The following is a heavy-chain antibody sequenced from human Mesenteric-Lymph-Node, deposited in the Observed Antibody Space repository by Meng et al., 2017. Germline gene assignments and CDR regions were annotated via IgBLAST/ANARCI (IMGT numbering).Heavy chain of an antibody. V-gene: IGHV4-34*01. J-gene: IGHJ4*02. D-gene: IGHD1-14*01. CDR3: ARSLLTGPY. CDR2: ITDTGST. Sequence: SQTPSLTRAVYGGSFSGYHWFWIRQPPGKGLEWIGEITDTGSTSYSPSLKSRVTMSVDTSKNHFSLKLTSVTAADTAVYYCARSLLTGPYWGQGTLVTVSS. CDR1: GGSFSGYH.